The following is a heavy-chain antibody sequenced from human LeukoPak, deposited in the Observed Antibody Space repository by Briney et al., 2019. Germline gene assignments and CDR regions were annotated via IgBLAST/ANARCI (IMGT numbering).Heavy chain of an antibody. CDR3: ARARISMVRGRYYFDY. V-gene: IGHV1-8*01. Sequence: APAKVSCKASGYTFTSYDINWVRQATGQGLEWMGWMNANSVNTGYAQKFQGRVTMTRNTSISTAYMELSSLRSEDTAVYYCARARISMVRGRYYFDYWGQGTLLTVSS. CDR1: GYTFTSYD. D-gene: IGHD3-10*01. CDR2: MNANSVNT. J-gene: IGHJ4*02.